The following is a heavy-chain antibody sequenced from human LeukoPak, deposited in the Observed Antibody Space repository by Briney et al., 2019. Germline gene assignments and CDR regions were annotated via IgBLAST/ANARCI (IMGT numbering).Heavy chain of an antibody. D-gene: IGHD2-15*01. CDR3: ARIASENCSGGSCYSY. J-gene: IGHJ4*02. V-gene: IGHV4-39*07. Sequence: SETLSLTCTVSGGSISSSSYYWGWIRQPPGKGLEWIGSIYYSGSTYYNPSLKSRVTISVDTSKNKFSLKLSSVTAADTAVYYCARIASENCSGGSCYSYWGQGTLVTVSS. CDR2: IYYSGST. CDR1: GGSISSSSYY.